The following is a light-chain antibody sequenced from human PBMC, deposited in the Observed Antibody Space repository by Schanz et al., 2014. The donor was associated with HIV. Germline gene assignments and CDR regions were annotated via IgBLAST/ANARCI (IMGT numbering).Light chain of an antibody. CDR3: SSYTSRNTYV. Sequence: QSALTQPASVSGSPGQSITISCTGTSSDVGGYNYVSWYQQHPGKAPKLMIYDVTNRPSGVSNRFSGSKSGNTASLTISGLQADDEADYYCSSYTSRNTYVFGTGTKLTVL. V-gene: IGLV2-14*03. CDR2: DVT. J-gene: IGLJ1*01. CDR1: SSDVGGYNY.